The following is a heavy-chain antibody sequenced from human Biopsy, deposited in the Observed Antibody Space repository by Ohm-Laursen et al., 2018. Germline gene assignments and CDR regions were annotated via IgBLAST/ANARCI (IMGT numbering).Heavy chain of an antibody. V-gene: IGHV1-24*01. CDR2: FAPENGRI. D-gene: IGHD1-1*01. J-gene: IGHJ4*02. CDR1: GYSLTELS. Sequence: SSVKVSCKVSGYSLTELSMHSVRQAPGQGLEWMGGFAPENGRIVYSQKFQGRVTMTEDTSTSTAYMEVWRLRSDDTAVYYCAADINVWNVNYWGQGTQVIVSS. CDR3: AADINVWNVNY.